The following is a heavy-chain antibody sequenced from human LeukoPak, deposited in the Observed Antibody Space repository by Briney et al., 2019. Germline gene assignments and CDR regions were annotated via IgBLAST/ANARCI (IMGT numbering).Heavy chain of an antibody. CDR3: ARDRGSGWSRWFDP. D-gene: IGHD6-19*01. CDR1: GFTFNSYA. Sequence: PGGSLRLSCSASGFTFNSYAMHWVRQAPGKGLEYVSAISSNGDSTYYADSVKGRFTISRDNSKNTLYLQMSSLRPEDTAVYYCARDRGSGWSRWFDPWGQGTLVTVSS. V-gene: IGHV3-64D*06. J-gene: IGHJ5*02. CDR2: ISSNGDST.